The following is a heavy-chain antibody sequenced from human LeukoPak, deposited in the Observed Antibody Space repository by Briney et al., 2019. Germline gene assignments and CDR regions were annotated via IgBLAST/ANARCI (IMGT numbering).Heavy chain of an antibody. Sequence: ASVKVSCKASGYTFTGYYMHWVRQAPGQGPEWMGWINPNSGGTNYAQKFQGRVTMTRDTSISAVYMELSRLRSDDTAVYYCARDGTGVYNLVQYWGQGPLVTVSS. CDR2: INPNSGGT. D-gene: IGHD5-24*01. V-gene: IGHV1-2*02. J-gene: IGHJ4*02. CDR3: ARDGTGVYNLVQY. CDR1: GYTFTGYY.